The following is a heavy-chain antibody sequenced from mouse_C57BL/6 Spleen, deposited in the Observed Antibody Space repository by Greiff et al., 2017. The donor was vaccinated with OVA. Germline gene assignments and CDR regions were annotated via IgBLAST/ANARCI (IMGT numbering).Heavy chain of an antibody. Sequence: EVQLQQSGPELVKPGASVKISCKASGYTFTDYYMNWVKQSHGKSLEWIGDINPNNGGTSYNQKFKGKATLTVDKSSSTAYMELRSLTSEDSAVYYCARGDIYYPYYFDYWGQGTTLTVSS. D-gene: IGHD1-1*01. CDR1: GYTFTDYY. CDR3: ARGDIYYPYYFDY. J-gene: IGHJ2*01. V-gene: IGHV1-26*01. CDR2: INPNNGGT.